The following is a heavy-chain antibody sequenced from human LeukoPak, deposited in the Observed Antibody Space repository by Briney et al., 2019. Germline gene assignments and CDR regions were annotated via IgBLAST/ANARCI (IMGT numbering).Heavy chain of an antibody. J-gene: IGHJ4*02. D-gene: IGHD3-10*01. CDR1: GGSISSGDYY. Sequence: SQTLSLTCTVSGGSISSGDYYWSWIRQPPGKGLEWIGYIYYSGSTYCNPSLKSRATISVDTSKNQFSLKLSSVTAADTAVYYCARGGYYGSASYYNVWGQGTLVTVSS. CDR3: ARGGYYGSASYYNV. V-gene: IGHV4-30-4*01. CDR2: IYYSGST.